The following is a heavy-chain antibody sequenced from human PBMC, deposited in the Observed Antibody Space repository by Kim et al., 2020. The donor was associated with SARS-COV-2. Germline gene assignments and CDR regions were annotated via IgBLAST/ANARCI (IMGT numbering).Heavy chain of an antibody. Sequence: SETLSLTCTVSGGSISSYYWSWIRQPAGKGLEWIGRIYTSGSTNYNPSLKSRVTMSVDTSKNQFSLKLSSVTAADTAVYYCARDRAVVRVYYYGMDVWGQGTTVTVSS. D-gene: IGHD6-6*01. J-gene: IGHJ6*02. CDR3: ARDRAVVRVYYYGMDV. CDR2: IYTSGST. CDR1: GGSISSYY. V-gene: IGHV4-4*07.